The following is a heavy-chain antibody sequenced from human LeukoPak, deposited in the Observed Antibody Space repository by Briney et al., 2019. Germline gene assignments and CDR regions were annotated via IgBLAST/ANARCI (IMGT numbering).Heavy chain of an antibody. Sequence: ASVKVSCKASGGTFSSYAISWVRQAPGQGLEWMGGIIPIFGTANYAQKFQGRVTITADESTSTAYMELSSLRSEDTAVYCCASRVNTAMEYYYYYGMDVWGQGTTVTVSS. CDR2: IIPIFGTA. V-gene: IGHV1-69*13. CDR1: GGTFSSYA. CDR3: ASRVNTAMEYYYYYGMDV. D-gene: IGHD5-18*01. J-gene: IGHJ6*02.